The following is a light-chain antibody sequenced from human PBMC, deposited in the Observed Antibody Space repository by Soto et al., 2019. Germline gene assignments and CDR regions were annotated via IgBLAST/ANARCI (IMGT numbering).Light chain of an antibody. V-gene: IGKV3-20*01. CDR1: QSVSNNY. Sequence: EIVLTQSPGTLSLSPGERATLSCRASQSVSNNYLAWYQQKPGQAPRLLIYGASTRATGIPARFSGSGSGTEFTLTISRLEPEDFAVYYCQQYKTFGQGTKVDIK. CDR3: QQYKT. J-gene: IGKJ1*01. CDR2: GAS.